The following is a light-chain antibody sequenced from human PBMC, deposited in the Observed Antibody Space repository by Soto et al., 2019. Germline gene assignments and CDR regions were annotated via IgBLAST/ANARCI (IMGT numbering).Light chain of an antibody. Sequence: QSALTQPRSVSGSPGQSVTISCTGTSSDVGGYNYVSWYQQHPGKAPKLMIYYVSTRPSGVPDRFSGSKSGNTASLNISGLQAEDEADYYCCSYAGSYNYVFGTGTTLTVL. J-gene: IGLJ1*01. V-gene: IGLV2-11*01. CDR3: CSYAGSYNYV. CDR2: YVS. CDR1: SSDVGGYNY.